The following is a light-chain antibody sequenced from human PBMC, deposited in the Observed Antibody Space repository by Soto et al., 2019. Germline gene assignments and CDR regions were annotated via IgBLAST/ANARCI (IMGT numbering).Light chain of an antibody. Sequence: QSALTQPASVSGSPAQSITISCTGTSSDVGGYNYVSWYQQYPGKAPKLMIYDVSNRPSGVSNRFSGSKSGNTASLTISGLQAEDEADYYCSSYTSSSAVVFGGGTKLTVL. CDR3: SSYTSSSAVV. V-gene: IGLV2-14*01. CDR2: DVS. CDR1: SSDVGGYNY. J-gene: IGLJ3*02.